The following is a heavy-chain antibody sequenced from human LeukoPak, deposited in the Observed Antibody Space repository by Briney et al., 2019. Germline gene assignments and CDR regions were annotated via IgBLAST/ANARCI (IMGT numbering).Heavy chain of an antibody. CDR2: IHPNSGST. J-gene: IGHJ3*02. V-gene: IGHV1-2*02. CDR3: SRSSSKEMYAFDI. CDR1: GYTFTDYY. Sequence: GESLKISCKGSGYTFTDYYLHWVRQAPGQGLEWMGWIHPNSGSTNYAQKFQGRVTVTRDTSISTVYMELSSLRSDDTAVYYCSRSSSKEMYAFDIWGQGTMVTVSS. D-gene: IGHD6-6*01.